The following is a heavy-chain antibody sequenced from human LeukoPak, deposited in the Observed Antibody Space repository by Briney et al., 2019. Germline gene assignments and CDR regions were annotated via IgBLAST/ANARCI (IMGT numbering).Heavy chain of an antibody. V-gene: IGHV4-39*07. D-gene: IGHD5-18*01. CDR1: GASINSGSNY. Sequence: SETPSLTCRVSGASINSGSNYWGWIRQPPGKTLEWIGSIYSSGSTYYNPSLKSRVIIMIDTPKNRFSLTLSSVTAADTAVYYCARSDGYGLVGIWGQGTMVTVSS. CDR2: IYSSGST. J-gene: IGHJ3*02. CDR3: ARSDGYGLVGI.